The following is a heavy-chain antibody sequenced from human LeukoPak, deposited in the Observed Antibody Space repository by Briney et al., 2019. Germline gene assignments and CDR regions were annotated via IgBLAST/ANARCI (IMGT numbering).Heavy chain of an antibody. D-gene: IGHD1-26*01. Sequence: SETLSLTCAVSGGSISSSNWWSRVRQPPGKGLEWIGEIYHSGSTNYNPSLKSRVTILVDKSKNQLSLKLSSVTAADTAVYYCARSKGATFGYWGQGTLVTVSS. CDR2: IYHSGST. J-gene: IGHJ4*02. CDR1: GGSISSSNW. V-gene: IGHV4-4*02. CDR3: ARSKGATFGY.